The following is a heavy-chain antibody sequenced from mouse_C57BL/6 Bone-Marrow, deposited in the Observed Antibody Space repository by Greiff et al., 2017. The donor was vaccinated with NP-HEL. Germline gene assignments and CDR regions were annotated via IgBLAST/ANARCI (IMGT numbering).Heavy chain of an antibody. D-gene: IGHD1-1*01. Sequence: EVQVVESGGGLVKPGGSLKLSCAASGFTFSSYAMSWVRQTPEKRLEWVATISDGGSYTYYPENVKGRFTISRDNAKNNLYLQMSHLKSEDTAMYYCARVAVDAMYYWGQGTSVTVSS. CDR3: ARVAVDAMYY. CDR1: GFTFSSYA. CDR2: ISDGGSYT. V-gene: IGHV5-4*01. J-gene: IGHJ4*01.